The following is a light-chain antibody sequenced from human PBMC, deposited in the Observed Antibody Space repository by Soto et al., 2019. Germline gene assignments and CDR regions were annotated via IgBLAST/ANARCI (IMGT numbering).Light chain of an antibody. Sequence: EIVMTQSPATLSVSPGERATLSCRASRTVSINLAWYQQKSGQAPRLLIYGVSSRATGIPDRFSGSGSGTDFTLTISRLEPEDFAVYYCQQYGSSPPITFGQGTRLEIK. J-gene: IGKJ5*01. CDR2: GVS. CDR3: QQYGSSPPIT. CDR1: RTVSIN. V-gene: IGKV3-20*01.